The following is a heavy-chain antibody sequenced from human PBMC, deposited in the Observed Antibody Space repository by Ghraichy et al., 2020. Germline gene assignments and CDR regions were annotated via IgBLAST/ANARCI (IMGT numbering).Heavy chain of an antibody. Sequence: SETLSLTCTVSGGSISSYYWSWIRQPPGKGLEWIGYIYYSGSTNYNPSLKSRVTIPVDTSKNQFSLKLSSVTAADTAVYYCARAPGTPYYYDSSGYYDSYYFDYWGQGTLVTVSS. CDR1: GGSISSYY. CDR2: IYYSGST. V-gene: IGHV4-59*01. CDR3: ARAPGTPYYYDSSGYYDSYYFDY. J-gene: IGHJ4*02. D-gene: IGHD3-22*01.